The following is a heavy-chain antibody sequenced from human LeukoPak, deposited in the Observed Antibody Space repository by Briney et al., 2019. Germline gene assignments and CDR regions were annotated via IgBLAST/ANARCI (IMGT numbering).Heavy chain of an antibody. CDR3: ARAYQRLGQLSLPDY. Sequence: ASVKVSCKASGYTFTRYDINWVRQATGQGLEWMGWIHPSTGNPTYAQDFTGRFVFSLDTSVSTTYLQISSLKAEDTAVYYCARAYQRLGQLSLPDYWGQGTLVTVSS. D-gene: IGHD3-16*02. CDR1: GYTFTRYD. CDR2: IHPSTGNP. V-gene: IGHV7-4-1*02. J-gene: IGHJ4*02.